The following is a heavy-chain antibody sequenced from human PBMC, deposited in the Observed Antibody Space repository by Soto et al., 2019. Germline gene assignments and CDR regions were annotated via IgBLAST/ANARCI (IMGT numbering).Heavy chain of an antibody. CDR3: ASGIQLWLRRINNGYSG. Sequence: QVQLVQSGAEEKKPESSVQVSCKDPGGTFSTSAISWVRQAPGQGLELMGGIIPMFGTANYAQRFQDRVTITADESTNTVYMELSSMRSEDTYVYFCASGIQLWLRRINNGYSGWGQGTLVTV. CDR2: IIPMFGTA. J-gene: IGHJ4*02. CDR1: GGTFSTSA. D-gene: IGHD5-18*01. V-gene: IGHV1-69*12.